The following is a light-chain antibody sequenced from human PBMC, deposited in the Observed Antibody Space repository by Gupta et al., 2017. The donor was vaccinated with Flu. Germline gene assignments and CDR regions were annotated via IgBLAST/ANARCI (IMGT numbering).Light chain of an antibody. Sequence: RSSSKSLGRKSGSTYLHWYQQKRGRAPNRLIYGVSTRECGVPSRFSGSGSGTDFTLEISRLQPDDIGTYYCKQGTSPPHTFGRGTKLEIK. CDR1: KSLGRKSGSTY. V-gene: IGKV2-30*02. J-gene: IGKJ2*01. CDR3: KQGTSPPHT. CDR2: GVS.